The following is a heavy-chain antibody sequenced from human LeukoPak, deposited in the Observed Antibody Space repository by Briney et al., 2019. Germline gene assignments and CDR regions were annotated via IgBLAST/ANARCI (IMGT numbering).Heavy chain of an antibody. D-gene: IGHD3-22*01. CDR1: GGSISSYY. CDR3: ARGPRITMIVVVPPFDP. J-gene: IGHJ5*02. CDR2: IYTSGST. Sequence: SETLSLTCTVSGGSISSYYWSWIRQPAGKGLEWIGRIYTSGSTNYNPSLKSRVTISVDTSKNQFSLKLNSVTAADTAIYYCARGPRITMIVVVPPFDPWGQGTLVTVSS. V-gene: IGHV4-4*07.